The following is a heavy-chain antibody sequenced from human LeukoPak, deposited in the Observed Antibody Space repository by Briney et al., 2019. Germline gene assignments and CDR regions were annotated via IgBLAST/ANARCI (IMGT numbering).Heavy chain of an antibody. D-gene: IGHD3-22*01. CDR2: ISSGGSFI. J-gene: IGHJ4*02. CDR3: ARTPHYYDTSGYYVDY. CDR1: GITFSDSY. V-gene: IGHV3-11*01. Sequence: GGSLRPSCAASGITFSDSYMTWIRQAPGRGLEWVSYISSGGSFIYYADSVKGRFTISRDNAKNSLYLQMNSLRAEDTAVYYCARTPHYYDTSGYYVDYWGQGTLVTVSS.